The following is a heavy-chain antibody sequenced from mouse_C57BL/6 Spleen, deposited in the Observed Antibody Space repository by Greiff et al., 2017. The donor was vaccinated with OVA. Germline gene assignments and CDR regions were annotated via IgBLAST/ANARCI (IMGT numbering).Heavy chain of an antibody. CDR2: ISSGGSYT. J-gene: IGHJ4*01. Sequence: EVMLVESGGDLVKPGGSLKLSCAASGFTFSSYGMSWVRQTPDKRLEWVATISSGGSYTYYPDSVKGRFTISRDNAKNTLYLQMSSLKSEDTAMYYCARHGDYDHLYYAMDYWGQGTSVTVSS. D-gene: IGHD2-4*01. V-gene: IGHV5-6*01. CDR1: GFTFSSYG. CDR3: ARHGDYDHLYYAMDY.